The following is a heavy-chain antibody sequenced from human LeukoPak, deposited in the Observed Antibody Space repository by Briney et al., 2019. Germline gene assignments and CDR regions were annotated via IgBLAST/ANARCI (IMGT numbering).Heavy chain of an antibody. D-gene: IGHD3-22*01. CDR1: GGSISSSSYY. CDR3: ARSASYYDSSGYYLRHDYFDY. V-gene: IGHV4-39*07. J-gene: IGHJ4*02. Sequence: SETLSLTCTVSGGSISSSSYYWGWIRQPPGKGLEWIGSIYYSGSTYYNPSLKSRVTISVDTSKNQFSLKLSSVTAADTAVYYCARSASYYDSSGYYLRHDYFDYWGQGTLVTVSS. CDR2: IYYSGST.